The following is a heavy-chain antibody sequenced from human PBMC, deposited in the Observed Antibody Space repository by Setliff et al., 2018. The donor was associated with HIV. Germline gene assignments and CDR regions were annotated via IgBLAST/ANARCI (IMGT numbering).Heavy chain of an antibody. D-gene: IGHD6-13*01. Sequence: LSLTCTVSGDSISSGSYYWSWIRQPAGKGLHWIGRIYSSGSPSYNPSLSSRLTISVDTSKNHVSLRLSSVTAADTGVYYCARHRDPPGTSWIYYYYYMDLWGAGTKVTVSS. CDR3: ARHRDPPGTSWIYYYYYMDL. CDR1: GDSISSGSYY. CDR2: IYSSGSP. V-gene: IGHV4-61*02. J-gene: IGHJ6*03.